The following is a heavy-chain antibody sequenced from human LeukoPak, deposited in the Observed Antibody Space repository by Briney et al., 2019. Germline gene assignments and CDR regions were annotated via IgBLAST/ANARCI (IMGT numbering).Heavy chain of an antibody. V-gene: IGHV3-30*04. CDR3: ARDLCLPYCGTTSCPAVDY. J-gene: IGHJ4*02. CDR2: ISYDGRKK. Sequence: PGGSLRLSCAASGFTFSKYAAHWVRQAPGKGLEWVAVISYDGRKKYYADSVKGRFTLFRDNSKNTLYLQMNSLRAEDTAVYYCARDLCLPYCGTTSCPAVDYWGQGTLVTVSS. CDR1: GFTFSKYA. D-gene: IGHD2-2*01.